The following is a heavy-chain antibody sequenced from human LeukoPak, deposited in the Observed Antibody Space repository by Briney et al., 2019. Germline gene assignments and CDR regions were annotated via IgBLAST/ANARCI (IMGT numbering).Heavy chain of an antibody. J-gene: IGHJ5*02. Sequence: ASVKVSCKASGYTFTGYYMHWVRQAPGQGLEWMGWINPNSGGTNYAQKLQGRVTMTRDTSISTAYMELSRLRSDDTAVYYCARYGEAAAGPSWYNWFDPWGQGTLVTVSS. D-gene: IGHD6-13*01. CDR3: ARYGEAAAGPSWYNWFDP. CDR2: INPNSGGT. CDR1: GYTFTGYY. V-gene: IGHV1-2*02.